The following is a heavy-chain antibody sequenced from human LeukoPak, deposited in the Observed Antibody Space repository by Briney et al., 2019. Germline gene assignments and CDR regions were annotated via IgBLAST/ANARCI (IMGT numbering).Heavy chain of an antibody. CDR3: AREAGYYDSSGYAWDVIRGALFDY. Sequence: PPGVPLRLSCAPSVFTFSSYWMRCVRHAPGEGLEWVANIKQDGSEIYYRDSVKRRFTISRDNAKNSLYLQMNSMRAEDTAVYYCAREAGYYDSSGYAWDVIRGALFDYWGQGTLVTVSS. V-gene: IGHV3-7*01. J-gene: IGHJ4*02. CDR1: VFTFSSYW. D-gene: IGHD3-22*01. CDR2: IKQDGSEI.